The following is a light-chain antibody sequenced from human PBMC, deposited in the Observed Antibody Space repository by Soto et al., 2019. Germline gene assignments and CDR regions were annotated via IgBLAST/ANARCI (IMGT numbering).Light chain of an antibody. CDR1: QSVSSSY. V-gene: IGKV3-20*01. J-gene: IGKJ1*01. CDR2: GAS. CDR3: QQYDSSPRT. Sequence: EIVLTQSPGTLSLSPGEIATLSCRSSQSVSSSYLAWYQQKPGQAPSLLIYGASSRATGIPDRFSGSWSGTDFTLTISRLEPEDFAVYYCQQYDSSPRTFGKGTKVEI.